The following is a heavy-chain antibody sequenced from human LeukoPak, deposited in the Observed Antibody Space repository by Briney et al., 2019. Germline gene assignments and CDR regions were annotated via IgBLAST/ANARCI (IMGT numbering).Heavy chain of an antibody. CDR3: ARDSPYYYGSGSATYYMDV. J-gene: IGHJ6*03. Sequence: SETLSLTCTVSGGSISSYYWSWIRQPPGKGLEWIGYIYYSGSTNYNPSLKSRVTISVDTSKNQFPLKLSSVTAADTAVYYCARDSPYYYGSGSATYYMDVWGKGTTVTISS. CDR1: GGSISSYY. V-gene: IGHV4-59*01. D-gene: IGHD3-10*01. CDR2: IYYSGST.